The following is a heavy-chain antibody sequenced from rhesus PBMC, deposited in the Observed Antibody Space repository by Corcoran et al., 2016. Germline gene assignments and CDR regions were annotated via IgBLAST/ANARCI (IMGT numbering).Heavy chain of an antibody. Sequence: QVQLQESGPGPVKPSETLSLTCAVSGYSISSGYYWGWIRQPPGKGMKYIGYISSSGGITHLNPSLTSRVTLSKDPSKNQFSLQLTSVTAADTAVYYCARAAYCSRGVCYADYWGQGVLVTVSS. V-gene: IGHV4-99*02. CDR2: ISSSGGIT. CDR3: ARAAYCSRGVCYADY. CDR1: GYSISSGYY. J-gene: IGHJ4*01. D-gene: IGHD2-39*01.